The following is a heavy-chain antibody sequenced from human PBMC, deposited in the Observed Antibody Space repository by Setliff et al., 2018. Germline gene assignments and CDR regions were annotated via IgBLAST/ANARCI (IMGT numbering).Heavy chain of an antibody. D-gene: IGHD3-22*01. CDR2: INLNTGNI. V-gene: IGHV1-2*02. CDR3: ARVPQEALYYYDRGNYFDY. CDR1: GFSFTDYL. J-gene: IGHJ4*02. Sequence: ASVKVSCKASGFSFTDYLMNWMRQAPEQGLEWMGRINLNTGNIFYAQEFQGRVTMTRDTSISTAYMELSSLRSDDTAVYYCARVPQEALYYYDRGNYFDYWGQGTLVTVSS.